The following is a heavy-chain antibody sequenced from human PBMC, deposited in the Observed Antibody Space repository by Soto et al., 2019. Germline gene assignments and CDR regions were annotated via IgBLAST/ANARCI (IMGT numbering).Heavy chain of an antibody. CDR2: IYYSGST. CDR1: GGSISSGGYY. D-gene: IGHD3-22*01. J-gene: IGHJ4*02. CDR3: ARDFHYYDSSGYWDYFDY. V-gene: IGHV4-31*02. Sequence: KPSETLSLTCTVSGGSISSGGYYWSWIRQHPGKGLEWIGYIYYSGSTYYNPSLKSRVTISVDTSKNQFSLKLSSVTAADTAVYYCARDFHYYDSSGYWDYFDYWGQGTLVTVSS.